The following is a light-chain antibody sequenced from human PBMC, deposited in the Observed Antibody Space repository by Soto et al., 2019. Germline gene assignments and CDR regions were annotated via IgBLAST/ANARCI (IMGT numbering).Light chain of an antibody. CDR2: EVS. V-gene: IGLV2-14*01. Sequence: QSALTQPASVSGSPGQSITISCTGTSSDVGGYNYVSGYQQHPGKAPKLMIYEVSNRPSGVSNRFSGSKSGNTASLTISGLQAEDEADYYCSSYTSISTVVFGGGTKLTVL. CDR1: SSDVGGYNY. J-gene: IGLJ2*01. CDR3: SSYTSISTVV.